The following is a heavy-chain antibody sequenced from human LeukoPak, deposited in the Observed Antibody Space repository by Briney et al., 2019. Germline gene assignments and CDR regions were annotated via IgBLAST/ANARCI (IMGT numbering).Heavy chain of an antibody. V-gene: IGHV3-30*02. CDR1: GIIFSNYW. J-gene: IGHJ4*02. D-gene: IGHD4-17*01. Sequence: GGSLRLSCAASGIIFSNYWMHWVRQAPGKGLEWVAFIRYDGSNNYYTDSVKVRFTISRDNSKNTLYLQMNSLRAEDTAVYYCAKSRPPTVTTYLDYWGQGTLVTVSS. CDR3: AKSRPPTVTTYLDY. CDR2: IRYDGSNN.